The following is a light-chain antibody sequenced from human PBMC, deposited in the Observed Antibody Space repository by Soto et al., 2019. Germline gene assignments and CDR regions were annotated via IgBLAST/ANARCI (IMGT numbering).Light chain of an antibody. CDR1: QSVLYSSNNKNY. CDR3: QQYFSFPWT. J-gene: IGKJ1*01. V-gene: IGKV4-1*01. Sequence: DIVMTQSPDSLAVSLGERATINCKSSQSVLYSSNNKNYLAWYQQRPGQPPNLLIYWASTRESGVPDRFSGSGSGTDFTLTISSVQAEDVAIYYCQQYFSFPWTCGQGTKVEIK. CDR2: WAS.